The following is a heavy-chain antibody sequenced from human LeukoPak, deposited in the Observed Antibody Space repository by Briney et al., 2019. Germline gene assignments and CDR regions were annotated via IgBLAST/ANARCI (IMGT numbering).Heavy chain of an antibody. CDR1: GFTFSNAW. CDR3: ARGLVDTAMSGAFDI. D-gene: IGHD5-18*01. V-gene: IGHV4-34*01. CDR2: INHSGST. Sequence: PGGSLRLSCAASGFTFSNAWMSWVRQAPGKGLEWIGEINHSGSTNYNPSLKSRVTISVDTSKNQFSLKLSSVTAADTAVYYCARGLVDTAMSGAFDIWGQGTMVTVSS. J-gene: IGHJ3*02.